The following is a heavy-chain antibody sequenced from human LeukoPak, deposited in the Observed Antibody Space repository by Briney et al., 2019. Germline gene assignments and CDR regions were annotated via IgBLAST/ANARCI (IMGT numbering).Heavy chain of an antibody. CDR2: INPIAGII. J-gene: IGHJ4*02. CDR1: GYTFTSYY. CDR3: ARDVDSSGYYYVDY. Sequence: ASVTVSCRASGYTFTSYYVNWVRQAPGQGLEWMGIINPIAGIISYAQKSQGRVTMTRDKSTSTVYMELSSLRSEDTAVYYCARDVDSSGYYYVDYRGQGTLVTVSS. D-gene: IGHD3-22*01. V-gene: IGHV1-46*01.